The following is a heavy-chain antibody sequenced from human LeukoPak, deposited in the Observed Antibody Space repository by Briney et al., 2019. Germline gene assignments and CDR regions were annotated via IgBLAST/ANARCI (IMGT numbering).Heavy chain of an antibody. CDR1: GFTFSSYW. CDR2: IKQDGSEK. D-gene: IGHD3-22*01. V-gene: IGHV3-7*01. J-gene: IGHJ4*02. Sequence: GGSLRLSCAASGFTFSSYWMSWVRQAPGKGLEWVANIKQDGSEKYYVDSVKGRFTISRDNAKNSLYLQMNSLRAEDTAVYYCARLSLGDSSGYLRFIDYWGQGTLVTVSS. CDR3: ARLSLGDSSGYLRFIDY.